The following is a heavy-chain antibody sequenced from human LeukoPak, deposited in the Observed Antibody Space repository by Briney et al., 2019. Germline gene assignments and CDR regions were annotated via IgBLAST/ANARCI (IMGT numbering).Heavy chain of an antibody. CDR3: ATADTAMVGFDY. J-gene: IGHJ4*02. CDR1: GVSFSGYY. CDR2: INHSGST. Sequence: SETLSLTCAVYGVSFSGYYWSWLRQPPGKGLEWVGEINHSGSTSYNPSLKSRVTISVDTSKNQFSLKLSSVTAADTAVYYCATADTAMVGFDYWGQGTLVTVSS. D-gene: IGHD5-18*01. V-gene: IGHV4-34*01.